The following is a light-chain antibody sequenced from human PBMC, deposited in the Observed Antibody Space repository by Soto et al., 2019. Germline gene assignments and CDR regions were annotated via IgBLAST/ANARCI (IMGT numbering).Light chain of an antibody. CDR1: QSVSSN. CDR2: GAS. J-gene: IGKJ4*01. Sequence: EIVMTQSPATLSVSPGERATLSCRASQSVSSNLAWYQQKAGQAPRLLMYGASTRATGIPDRFSGSGSGTEFTLTISSLQSEDFAVYYCQQYNNWPLTFGGGTKVEIK. CDR3: QQYNNWPLT. V-gene: IGKV3-15*01.